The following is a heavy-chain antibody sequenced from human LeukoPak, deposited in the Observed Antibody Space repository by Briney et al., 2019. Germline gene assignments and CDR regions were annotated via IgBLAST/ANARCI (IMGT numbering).Heavy chain of an antibody. CDR3: ARGDFDY. V-gene: IGHV3-53*01. J-gene: IGHJ4*02. CDR1: GLTVSINY. CDR2: INSDGRT. Sequence: GESLRLSCAASGLTVSINYMNWVRQAPGKGLEWVSIINSDGRTYYADSVKGRFTISRDNSKNTLYLQMNSLGADDTAVYYCARGDFDYWGQGSLVTVSS.